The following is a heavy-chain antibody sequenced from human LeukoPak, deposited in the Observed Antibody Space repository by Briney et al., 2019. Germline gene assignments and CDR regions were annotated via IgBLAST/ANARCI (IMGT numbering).Heavy chain of an antibody. Sequence: SETLFLTCTVSGGSISSYYWSWIRQPAGKGLEWIGRINTSGSTNYNPSLKSRVTMSVDTSKNQFSLKLSSVTAADTAMYYCAGVGSSGSGSYYPDYWGQGTLVTVSS. CDR2: INTSGST. CDR3: AGVGSSGSGSYYPDY. J-gene: IGHJ4*02. D-gene: IGHD3-10*01. CDR1: GGSISSYY. V-gene: IGHV4-4*07.